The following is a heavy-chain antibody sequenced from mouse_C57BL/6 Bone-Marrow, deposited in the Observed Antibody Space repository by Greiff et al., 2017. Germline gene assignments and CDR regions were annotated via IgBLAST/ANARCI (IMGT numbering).Heavy chain of an antibody. CDR3: ARVLLLRSY. V-gene: IGHV1-69*01. D-gene: IGHD1-1*01. CDR1: GYTFTSYW. CDR2: IDPSDSYT. Sequence: VQLQQPGAELVMPGASVKLSCKASGYTFTSYWMHWVKQRPGQGLEWIGEIDPSDSYTNYNQKFKGKSTLTVDKSSSTAYMQLSSLTSEDSAVYYCARVLLLRSYWGQGTTLTVSS. J-gene: IGHJ2*01.